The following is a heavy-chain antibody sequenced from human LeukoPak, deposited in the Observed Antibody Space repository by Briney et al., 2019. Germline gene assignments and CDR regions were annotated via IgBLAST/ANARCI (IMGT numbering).Heavy chain of an antibody. CDR2: IYHSGTT. Sequence: SETLSLTCAVSGYSISSGYYWDWIRQPPGKGLEWIGTIYHSGTTYYNPSLKSRATISVDTSKNRFSLKLSSVTAADTAVYYCARAYYYDSSGYFGYWGQGTLVTVSS. CDR3: ARAYYYDSSGYFGY. D-gene: IGHD3-22*01. V-gene: IGHV4-38-2*01. J-gene: IGHJ4*02. CDR1: GYSISSGYY.